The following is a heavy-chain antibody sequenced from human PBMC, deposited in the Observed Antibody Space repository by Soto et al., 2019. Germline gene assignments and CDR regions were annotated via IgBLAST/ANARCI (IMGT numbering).Heavy chain of an antibody. V-gene: IGHV3-21*01. J-gene: IGHJ4*02. CDR3: AGTYDPFDF. CDR1: GFTFSRLK. Sequence: GGSLRLSCAASGFTFSRLKMNWVRQAPGKGLEWVSSITSSGDYIHYTDSVKGRFTISRDNAKNSLYLQMNSLRAEDTAVYYCAGTYDPFDFWGQGTLVTVSS. D-gene: IGHD3-3*01. CDR2: ITSSGDYI.